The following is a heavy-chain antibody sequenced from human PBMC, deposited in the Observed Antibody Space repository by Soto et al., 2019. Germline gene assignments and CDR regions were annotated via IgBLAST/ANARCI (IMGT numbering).Heavy chain of an antibody. D-gene: IGHD3-22*01. V-gene: IGHV1-69*06. CDR2: IIPIFGTA. CDR1: GGTFSSYA. J-gene: IGHJ5*02. CDR3: ASLPPYYDSSGYYSTGKNWFDP. Sequence: QVQLVQSGAEVKKPGSSVKVSCKASGGTFSSYAISWVRQAPGQGLEWMGGIIPIFGTANYAQKFQGRVTITADKSTSTAYMELSSLRSEDTAVYYCASLPPYYDSSGYYSTGKNWFDPWGQGTLVTVSS.